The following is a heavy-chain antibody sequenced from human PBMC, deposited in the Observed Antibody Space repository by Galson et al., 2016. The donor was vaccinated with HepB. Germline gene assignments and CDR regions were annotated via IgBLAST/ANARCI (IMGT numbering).Heavy chain of an antibody. J-gene: IGHJ4*02. D-gene: IGHD3-22*01. CDR2: ISAYNGDT. CDR1: GYTFTTYG. Sequence: SVKVSCKASGYTFTTYGISWVRQAPGQGLEWMGWISAYNGDTNYAQKLQGRVTMTTDTSTSTAYMELRSLRSDDAAEYYGAKLTENYYDSSGYFDYWGQGTLVTVSS. V-gene: IGHV1-18*01. CDR3: AKLTENYYDSSGYFDY.